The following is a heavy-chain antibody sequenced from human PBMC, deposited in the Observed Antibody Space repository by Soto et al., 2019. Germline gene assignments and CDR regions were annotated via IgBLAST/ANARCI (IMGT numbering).Heavy chain of an antibody. D-gene: IGHD3-10*01. Sequence: EVQLVESGGGLVQPGGSLRLPCAASGFTFSSYAMHWVRQAPGKGLEYVSAISSNGGSTYYANSVKGRFTISRDNSKNTLYLQMGSLRAEDMAVYYCAREGGYYYGSGSYSFDYWGQGTLVTVSS. CDR1: GFTFSSYA. CDR2: ISSNGGST. J-gene: IGHJ4*02. V-gene: IGHV3-64*01. CDR3: AREGGYYYGSGSYSFDY.